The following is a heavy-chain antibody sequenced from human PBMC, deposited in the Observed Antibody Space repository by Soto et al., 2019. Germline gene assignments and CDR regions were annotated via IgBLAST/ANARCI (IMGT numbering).Heavy chain of an antibody. J-gene: IGHJ4*02. Sequence: GWSLRLSCAASVFTVISNYMRWVRQAPGKGLEWVSVIYSGGSTYYADSVKGRFTISRDNSKNTLYLQMNSLRAEDTAVYYCARDSYYYDSSGLNWGQGTLVTVSS. V-gene: IGHV3-53*01. D-gene: IGHD3-22*01. CDR2: IYSGGST. CDR1: VFTVISNY. CDR3: ARDSYYYDSSGLN.